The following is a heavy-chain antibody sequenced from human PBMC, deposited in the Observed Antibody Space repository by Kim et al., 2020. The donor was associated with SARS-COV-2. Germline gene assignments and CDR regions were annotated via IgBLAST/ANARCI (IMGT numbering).Heavy chain of an antibody. J-gene: IGHJ4*02. Sequence: GGSMRLSCAASGFTFSSYAMHWVRQAPGKGLEWVAVISYDGSNKYYADSVKGRFTISRDNSKNTLYLQMNSLRAEDTAVYYCARGDYYGDYGWDYWGQGTLVTVSS. CDR2: ISYDGSNK. CDR1: GFTFSSYA. D-gene: IGHD4-17*01. CDR3: ARGDYYGDYGWDY. V-gene: IGHV3-30*04.